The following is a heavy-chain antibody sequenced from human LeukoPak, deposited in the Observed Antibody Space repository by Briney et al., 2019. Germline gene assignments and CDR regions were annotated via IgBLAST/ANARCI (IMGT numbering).Heavy chain of an antibody. J-gene: IGHJ4*02. V-gene: IGHV3-48*01. CDR3: ARTRGVGATRGFDY. D-gene: IGHD1-26*01. CDR1: GFTFSSYS. CDR2: ISSSSSTI. Sequence: PGGSLRLSCAASGFTFSSYSMNSVRQAPGKGLEWVSYISSSSSTIYYADSVKGRFTISRDNAKNSLYLQMNSLRAEDTAVYYCARTRGVGATRGFDYWGQGTLVTVSS.